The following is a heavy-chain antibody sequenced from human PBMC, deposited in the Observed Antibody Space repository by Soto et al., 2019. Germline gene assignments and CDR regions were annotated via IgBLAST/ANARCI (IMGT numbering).Heavy chain of an antibody. CDR1: CGSISSYY. CDR3: ARRYGYSFDY. Sequence: PSETLSLTCTVSCGSISSYYWSWIRQPPGKGLEWIGYIYYSGSTNYNPSLKSRVTISVDTSKNQFSLKLSSVTAADTAVYYCARRYGYSFDYWGQGTLVTVS. V-gene: IGHV4-59*08. D-gene: IGHD1-1*01. J-gene: IGHJ4*02. CDR2: IYYSGST.